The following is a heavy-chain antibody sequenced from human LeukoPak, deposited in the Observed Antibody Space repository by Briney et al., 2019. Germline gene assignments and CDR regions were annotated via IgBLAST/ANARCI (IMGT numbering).Heavy chain of an antibody. CDR2: ISAYNGNT. D-gene: IGHD3-22*01. J-gene: IGHJ5*02. CDR1: GYTFTSYG. Sequence: ASVKVSCKASGYTFTSYGISWVRQAPGQGLEWMGWISAYNGNTNYAQKLQGRVTMTTDTSTSTAYMELRSLRSDDTAVYYCARDRDTMIVVPYRGDWFDPWGQGTLVTVSS. CDR3: ARDRDTMIVVPYRGDWFDP. V-gene: IGHV1-18*01.